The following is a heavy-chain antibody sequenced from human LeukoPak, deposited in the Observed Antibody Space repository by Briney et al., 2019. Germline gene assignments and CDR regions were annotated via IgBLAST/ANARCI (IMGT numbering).Heavy chain of an antibody. Sequence: SETLSLTCTVSGGSISSSSYYWGWIRQPPGKGLEWIGSIYYSGSTYYNPSLKSRVTISVDTSKNQFSLKLSSVTAADTAVYYCARYDSSLYFDYWGQGTLVTVSS. CDR2: IYYSGST. D-gene: IGHD3-22*01. J-gene: IGHJ4*02. CDR1: GGSISSSSYY. CDR3: ARYDSSLYFDY. V-gene: IGHV4-39*07.